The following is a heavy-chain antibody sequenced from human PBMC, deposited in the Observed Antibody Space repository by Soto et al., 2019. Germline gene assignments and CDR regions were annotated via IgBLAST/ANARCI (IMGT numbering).Heavy chain of an antibody. Sequence: QLHESGPRLGKPSGTLSLTCAVSGDSIRSNVWWSWVRQPPGKGLAWIGEVYHNGLTDYNPSLMGRVSMSADTSKNQFSLTVTSVTGAVTAMYYCARDAAVPGETDRFDYWGQGTLVTVSS. CDR3: ARDAAVPGETDRFDY. V-gene: IGHV4-4*02. D-gene: IGHD6-19*01. CDR2: VYHNGLT. J-gene: IGHJ4*02. CDR1: GDSIRSNVW.